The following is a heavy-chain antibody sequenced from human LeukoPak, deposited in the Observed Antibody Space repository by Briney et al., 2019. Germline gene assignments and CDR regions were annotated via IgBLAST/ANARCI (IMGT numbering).Heavy chain of an antibody. V-gene: IGHV3-21*01. J-gene: IGHJ4*02. CDR1: GFTFNSYS. CDR2: ISGSSSYI. Sequence: GGSLRLSCAASGFTFNSYSINWVRQAPGKGLEWVSSISGSSSYIYYADSVKGRFTISRDNAKNTLYLQMNSLRAEDTAVYYCARARYCSGGSCYLIDYWGQGTLVTVSS. D-gene: IGHD2-15*01. CDR3: ARARYCSGGSCYLIDY.